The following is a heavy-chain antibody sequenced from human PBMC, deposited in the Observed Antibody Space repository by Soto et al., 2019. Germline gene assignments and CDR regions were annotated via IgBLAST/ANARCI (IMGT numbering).Heavy chain of an antibody. V-gene: IGHV1-8*01. CDR3: ARMATFGSLNWFDP. CDR1: GYSFANND. CDR2: MNPGSGDT. J-gene: IGHJ5*02. Sequence: ASVKVSCKASGYSFANNDVSWVRQATGQGLEWMGRMNPGSGDTGYAQKFQGRVTMTRDISIATAYMELSSLRSDDTAIYYCARMATFGSLNWFDPWGQGTLVTVSS. D-gene: IGHD3-16*01.